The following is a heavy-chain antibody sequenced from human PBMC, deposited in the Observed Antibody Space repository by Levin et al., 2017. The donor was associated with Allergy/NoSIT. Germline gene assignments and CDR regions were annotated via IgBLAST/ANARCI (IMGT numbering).Heavy chain of an antibody. D-gene: IGHD2-21*02. CDR2: ISSSSSYT. V-gene: IGHV3-11*05. Sequence: GESLKISCAASGFTFSDYYMSWIRQAPGKGLEWVSYISSSSSYTNYADSVKGRFTISRDNAKNSLYLQMNSLRAEDTAVYYCARVQGCGGDCYSAIDYWGQGTLVTVSS. J-gene: IGHJ4*02. CDR3: ARVQGCGGDCYSAIDY. CDR1: GFTFSDYY.